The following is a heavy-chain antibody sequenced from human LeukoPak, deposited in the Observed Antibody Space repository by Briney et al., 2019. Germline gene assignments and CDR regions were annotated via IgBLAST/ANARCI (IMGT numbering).Heavy chain of an antibody. CDR1: GGSISSYY. Sequence: SETLSLTCTVSGGSISSYYWGWIRQPPGKGLEWIGSIYYSGSTYYNPSLKSRVTISVDTSKNQFSLKLSSVTAADTAVYYCARQGRGYSYGYLGNWFDPWGQGTLVTVSS. V-gene: IGHV4-39*01. CDR2: IYYSGST. J-gene: IGHJ5*02. D-gene: IGHD5-18*01. CDR3: ARQGRGYSYGYLGNWFDP.